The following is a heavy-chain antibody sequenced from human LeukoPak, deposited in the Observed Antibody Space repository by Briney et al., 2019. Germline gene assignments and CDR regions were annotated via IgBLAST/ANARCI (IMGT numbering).Heavy chain of an antibody. V-gene: IGHV4-31*03. Sequence: SETLSLTCTVSGGSISSGGYYWSWIRQHPGKGLEWIGYIYYSGSTYYNPSLKSRVTISVDTSKNQFSLKLSSVTAADTAVYYYAREGSSYAIDYWGQGTLVTVSS. CDR1: GGSISSGGYY. J-gene: IGHJ4*02. D-gene: IGHD2-2*01. CDR2: IYYSGST. CDR3: AREGSSYAIDY.